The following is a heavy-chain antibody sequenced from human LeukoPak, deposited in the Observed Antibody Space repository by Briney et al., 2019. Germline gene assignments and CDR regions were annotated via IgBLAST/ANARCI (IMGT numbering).Heavy chain of an antibody. V-gene: IGHV3-30*18. CDR1: GFTFSSYG. J-gene: IGHJ3*02. CDR3: AKDLGYHVLAAFDI. CDR2: ISYDGSNK. Sequence: PGRSLRLSCAASGFTFSSYGMHWVRQAPGKGLEWVAVISYDGSNKYYADSVKGRFTISRDNSKNTLYLQMNSLRAEDTAVYYCAKDLGYHVLAAFDIWGQGTMVTVSS. D-gene: IGHD2-2*01.